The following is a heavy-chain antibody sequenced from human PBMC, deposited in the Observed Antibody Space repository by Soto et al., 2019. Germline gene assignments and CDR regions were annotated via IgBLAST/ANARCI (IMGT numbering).Heavy chain of an antibody. V-gene: IGHV1-18*01. CDR3: ARVVIVEQWLVLDY. CDR1: GYTFTSYG. J-gene: IGHJ4*02. CDR2: ISAYNGNT. D-gene: IGHD6-19*01. Sequence: GASVKVSCKASGYTFTSYGISWVRQAPGQGLEWMGWISAYNGNTNYAQKLQGRVTMTTDTSTSTAYMELRSLRSDDTAVYYCARVVIVEQWLVLDYWGQGTLVTSPQ.